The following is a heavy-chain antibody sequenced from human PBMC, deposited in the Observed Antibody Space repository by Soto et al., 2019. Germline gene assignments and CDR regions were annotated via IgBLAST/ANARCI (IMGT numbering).Heavy chain of an antibody. CDR2: ISGSGRTI. CDR1: GIVFSDY. Sequence: QVQLVESGGGLVKPGGSLRLSCAASGIVFSDYMSWVRQAPGKGLELLSYISGSGRTIYSADSVKGRFTISRENATNSLYLQMNNVRTEDTAVYYCARLPFPWGWFDPWGQGTLVTVSS. CDR3: ARLPFPWGWFDP. V-gene: IGHV3-11*01. D-gene: IGHD3-16*01. J-gene: IGHJ5*02.